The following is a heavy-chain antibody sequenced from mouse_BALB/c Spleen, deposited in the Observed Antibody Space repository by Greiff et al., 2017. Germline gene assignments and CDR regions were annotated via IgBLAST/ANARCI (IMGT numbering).Heavy chain of an antibody. CDR3: AREGGYGSSSFAY. Sequence: LVESGPELVKPGASVKMSCKASGYTFTSYVMHWVKQKPGQGLEWIGYINPYNDGTKYNEKFKGKATLTSDKSSSTAYMELSSLTSEDSAVYYCAREGGYGSSSFAYWGQGTLVTVSA. V-gene: IGHV1-14*01. D-gene: IGHD1-1*01. CDR1: GYTFTSYV. J-gene: IGHJ3*01. CDR2: INPYNDGT.